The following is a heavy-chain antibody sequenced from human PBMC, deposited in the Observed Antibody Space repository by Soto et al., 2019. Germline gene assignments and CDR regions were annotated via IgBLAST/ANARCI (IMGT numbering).Heavy chain of an antibody. CDR2: ISGNGYTT. Sequence: EVQVLESGGDLVQPGGSLRLTCAVSGFTFTTSSINWVRQAPGKGLEWVSSISGNGYTTYYADSVTGRFTISTDNSKSAVFLQVNSLRVEDTALYYCAKRVEHSTADAFETWGQGTMVTVSS. V-gene: IGHV3-23*01. CDR3: AKRVEHSTADAFET. CDR1: GFTFTTSS. D-gene: IGHD2-21*01. J-gene: IGHJ3*02.